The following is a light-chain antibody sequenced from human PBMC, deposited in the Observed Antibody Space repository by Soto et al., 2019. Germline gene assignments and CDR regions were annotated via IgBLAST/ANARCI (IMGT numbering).Light chain of an antibody. V-gene: IGLV1-40*01. J-gene: IGLJ3*02. CDR2: SNI. CDR1: SSDIGAGYD. CDR3: QSYDSSLGGSKGV. Sequence: QSALTQPPSMSGAPGQRVTISCTGSSSDIGAGYDVHWYQQFPGTAPKLLIYSNINRPSGVPDRFSGSKSGTSASLAITGLQAEDEADYDCQSYDSSLGGSKGVFGGGTKLTVL.